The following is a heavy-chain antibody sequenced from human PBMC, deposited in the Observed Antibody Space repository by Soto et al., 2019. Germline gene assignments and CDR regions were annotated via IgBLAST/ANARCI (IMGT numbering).Heavy chain of an antibody. J-gene: IGHJ6*02. CDR2: ISGSGGST. D-gene: IGHD2-2*01. Sequence: EVQLLESGGGLVQPGGSLRLSCAASGFTFSSYAMSWVRQAPGKGLEWVSAISGSGGSTYYADSVKGRFTISRDNSKNTLYLQKNSLRAEDTAVYYCAKDTQLLRGVSDVWGQGTTVTVSS. V-gene: IGHV3-23*01. CDR1: GFTFSSYA. CDR3: AKDTQLLRGVSDV.